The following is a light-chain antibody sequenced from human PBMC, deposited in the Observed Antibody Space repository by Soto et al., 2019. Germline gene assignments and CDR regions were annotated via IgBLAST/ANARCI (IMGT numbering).Light chain of an antibody. Sequence: EIVLPQAPATLSLSPGERATLSCRASQSVSSYLAWYQQKPGQAPRLLIYDTSTRATGIPARFSGSGSGTEFTLTISSLQSEDFAVYYCQQYNNWPPITFGQGTRLEI. V-gene: IGKV3-15*01. CDR1: QSVSSY. J-gene: IGKJ5*01. CDR3: QQYNNWPPIT. CDR2: DTS.